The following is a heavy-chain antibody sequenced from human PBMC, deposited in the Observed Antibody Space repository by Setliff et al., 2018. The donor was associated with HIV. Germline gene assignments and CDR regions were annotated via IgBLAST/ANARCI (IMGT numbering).Heavy chain of an antibody. CDR1: GGSISSSSYY. CDR3: ARRDSSGWSNWFDP. D-gene: IGHD6-19*01. J-gene: IGHJ5*02. CDR2: IYYSGST. V-gene: IGHV4-39*01. Sequence: TLSLTCTVSGGSISSSSYYWGWIRQPPGKGLEWIGSIYYSGSTYYNPSLKSRVTISVDTSKNQFSLKLSSVTAADTAVYYCARRDSSGWSNWFDPWGQGTLVTVSS.